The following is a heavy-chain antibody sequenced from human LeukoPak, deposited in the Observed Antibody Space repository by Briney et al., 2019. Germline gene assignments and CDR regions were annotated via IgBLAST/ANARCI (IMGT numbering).Heavy chain of an antibody. V-gene: IGHV1-18*01. J-gene: IGHJ3*02. CDR2: ISAYNGNT. Sequence: PWASVKVSCKASGYTFTSYGISWVRQAPGQGLEWMGWISAYNGNTNYAQKLQGRVTMTTDTSTSTAYMELRSLRSDDAAVYYRARELGYCSSTSCYRGSFGHPAAIDTREDGGGFDIWGQRTIVGVSS. D-gene: IGHD2-2*01. CDR3: ARELGYCSSTSCYRGSFGHPAAIDTREDGGGFDI. CDR1: GYTFTSYG.